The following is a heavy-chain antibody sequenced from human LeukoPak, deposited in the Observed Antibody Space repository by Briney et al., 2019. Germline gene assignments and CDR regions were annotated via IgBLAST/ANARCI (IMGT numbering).Heavy chain of an antibody. CDR3: AGGITMVRGVPIFDY. Sequence: VSGGSISSYXWXXIRQPPGKGXXWXGYIYYSGSTNYNPSLKSRVTISVDTSKNQFSLKLSSVTAADTAVYYCAGGITMVRGVPIFDYWGQGTLVTVSS. CDR2: IYYSGST. J-gene: IGHJ4*02. V-gene: IGHV4-59*01. CDR1: GGSISSYX. D-gene: IGHD3-10*01.